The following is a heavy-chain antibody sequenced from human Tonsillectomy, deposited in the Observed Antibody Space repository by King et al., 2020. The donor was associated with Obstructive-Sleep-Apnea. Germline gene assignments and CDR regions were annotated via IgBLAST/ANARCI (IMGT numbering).Heavy chain of an antibody. V-gene: IGHV3-48*04. CDR2: ISHSDTTI. CDR1: GFTLSSYN. J-gene: IGHJ4*02. CDR3: ARTNYYDSSGYYTKYYFDY. D-gene: IGHD3-22*01. Sequence: VQLVESGGGLVQPGGSLRLSCAGSGFTLSSYNMNWVRQAPGKGLEWVAYISHSDTTIYYADSVKGRFTISRDNAKNSLYLQMSSLRAEDTAVYYCARTNYYDSSGYYTKYYFDYWGQGTLVTVSS.